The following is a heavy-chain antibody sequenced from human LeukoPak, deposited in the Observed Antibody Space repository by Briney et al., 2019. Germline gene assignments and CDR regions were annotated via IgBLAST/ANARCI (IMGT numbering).Heavy chain of an antibody. V-gene: IGHV5-51*01. J-gene: IGHJ4*02. Sequence: GESLKISCKGSGYTFPYYWIAWVRQMPGKGLEWMGIIYPDDSDTRYSPSFQGLVTISADKSITTAYLQWSSRKASDTAMYYCARLRSSSWYTVDYWGQGTLVTVSS. CDR2: IYPDDSDT. D-gene: IGHD6-13*01. CDR3: ARLRSSSWYTVDY. CDR1: GYTFPYYW.